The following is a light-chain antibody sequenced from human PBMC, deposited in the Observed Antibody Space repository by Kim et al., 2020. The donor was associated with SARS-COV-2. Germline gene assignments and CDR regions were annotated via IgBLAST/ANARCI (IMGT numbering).Light chain of an antibody. Sequence: GQSITISCTGTSSDVGVYNFVSWHQQHPGKAHQLMIFYVSKRPSRVSNRFSGSKSGNTASLTISGLQAEDEADYCCSSYTSSSTRVFGGGTQLTVL. V-gene: IGLV2-14*04. J-gene: IGLJ3*02. CDR3: SSYTSSSTRV. CDR1: SSDVGVYNF. CDR2: YVS.